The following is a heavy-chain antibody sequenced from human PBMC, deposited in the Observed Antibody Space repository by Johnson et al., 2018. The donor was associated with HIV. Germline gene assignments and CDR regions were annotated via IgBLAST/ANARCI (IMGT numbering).Heavy chain of an antibody. Sequence: QPGGSLRLSCAASGFTFSNSWMSWVRQAPGRGPEGVANIKQDGGEKYYVDSVKGRFTIARDNAKRSLYVEMNSLRAEDTAVNYCARDAPYCSGATCYSDAFDIWSEGTMVTVSS. CDR1: GFTFSNSW. CDR2: IKQDGGEK. CDR3: ARDAPYCSGATCYSDAFDI. D-gene: IGHD2-15*01. V-gene: IGHV3-7*01. J-gene: IGHJ3*02.